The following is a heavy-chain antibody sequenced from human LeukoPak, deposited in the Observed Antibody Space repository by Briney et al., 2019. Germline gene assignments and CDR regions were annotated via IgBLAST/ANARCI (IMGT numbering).Heavy chain of an antibody. D-gene: IGHD6-25*01. CDR2: IYYSGST. CDR3: AGHTPGYSSVDY. Sequence: PSETLSLTCTVSGGSISSYYWSWIRQPPGKGLEWIGYIYYSGSTNYNPSLKSRVTISVDTSKNQFSLKLSSVTAADTAVYYCAGHTPGYSSVDYWGQGTLVTVSS. V-gene: IGHV4-59*01. CDR1: GGSISSYY. J-gene: IGHJ4*02.